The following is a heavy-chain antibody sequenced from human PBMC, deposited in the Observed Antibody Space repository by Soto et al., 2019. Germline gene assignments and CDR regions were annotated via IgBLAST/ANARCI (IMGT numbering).Heavy chain of an antibody. J-gene: IGHJ4*02. CDR3: ARDNYYDSSGYYVFDY. Sequence: QVQLVESGGGVVQPGRSLRLSCAASGFTFSSYAMHWVRQAPGKGLEWVAVISYDGSNKYYADSVKGRFTISRDNSKNTLYLQMNSLRAEDTAVYYCARDNYYDSSGYYVFDYWGQGTLVTVS. D-gene: IGHD3-22*01. V-gene: IGHV3-30-3*01. CDR2: ISYDGSNK. CDR1: GFTFSSYA.